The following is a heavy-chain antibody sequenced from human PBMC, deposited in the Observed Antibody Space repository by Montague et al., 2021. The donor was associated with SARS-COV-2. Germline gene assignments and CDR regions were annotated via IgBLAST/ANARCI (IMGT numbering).Heavy chain of an antibody. J-gene: IGHJ3*02. CDR3: ARHGGNDAFDI. D-gene: IGHD4-23*01. V-gene: IGHV4-59*01. Sequence: SETLSLTCTASGGSIGAYYWSWIRQPPGKGLEWIGYIDNSGNTNXNPSLESRVIMSVDTSKNQFSLKLNSVTAADTAVYYCARHGGNDAFDIWGRETMVTVSS. CDR1: GGSIGAYY. CDR2: IDNSGNT.